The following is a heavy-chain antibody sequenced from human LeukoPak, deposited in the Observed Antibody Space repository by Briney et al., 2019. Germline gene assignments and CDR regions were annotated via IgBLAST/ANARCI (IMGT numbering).Heavy chain of an antibody. D-gene: IGHD2-2*01. V-gene: IGHV3-11*03. J-gene: IGHJ4*02. CDR3: ASTRYCSSTSCYAVFDY. Sequence: GGSLRLSCAASGFTFSDYYMSWIRQAPGKGLEWVSYISSSSSYTNYADSVKGRFTISRDNAKNSLCLQMNSLRAEDTAVYYCASTRYCSSTSCYAVFDYWGQGTLVTVSS. CDR2: ISSSSSYT. CDR1: GFTFSDYY.